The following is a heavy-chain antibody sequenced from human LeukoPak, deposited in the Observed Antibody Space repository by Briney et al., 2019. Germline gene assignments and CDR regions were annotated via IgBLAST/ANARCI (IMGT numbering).Heavy chain of an antibody. CDR2: VNSNKNT. CDR3: ARGLARSSLPPHRKDLSYFDH. V-gene: IGHV4-34*01. D-gene: IGHD6-6*01. J-gene: IGHJ4*02. Sequence: PSETLSLTCAVSGASITNYYWTWIRQPPGKGLEWIGEVNSNKNTKYNSSLKSRVTISVDTSKNQFSLRLTSVTAADTAVYYCARGLARSSLPPHRKDLSYFDHWGQGTLVTVSS. CDR1: GASITNYY.